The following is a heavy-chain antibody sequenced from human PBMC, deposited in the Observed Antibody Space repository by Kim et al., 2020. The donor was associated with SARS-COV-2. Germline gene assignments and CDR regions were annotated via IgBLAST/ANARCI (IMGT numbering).Heavy chain of an antibody. CDR3: ASAFKRWLQIEGHYYYYYGMDA. J-gene: IGHJ6*02. V-gene: IGHV4-31*03. CDR1: GGSISSGGYY. CDR2: IYYSGST. D-gene: IGHD5-12*01. Sequence: SETLSLTCTVSGGSISSGGYYWSWIRQHPGKGLEWIGYIYYSGSTYYNPSLKSRVTISVDTSKNQFSLKLSSVTAADTAVYYCASAFKRWLQIEGHYYYYYGMDAWGQGTTVTVSS.